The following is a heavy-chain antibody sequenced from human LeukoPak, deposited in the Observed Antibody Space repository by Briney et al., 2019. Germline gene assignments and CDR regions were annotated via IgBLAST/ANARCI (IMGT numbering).Heavy chain of an antibody. Sequence: PSETLSLTCAVSSYSISSGSYWGWIRQSPGKGLEWVGSIFHSGNSYYNPSLKSRLTMSVDTSKNQFSLKLTSVTAADTALYYCARLTYVDDMLYQYFDYWGQGILVTVSS. CDR2: IFHSGNS. J-gene: IGHJ4*02. D-gene: IGHD4-17*01. V-gene: IGHV4-38-2*01. CDR3: ARLTYVDDMLYQYFDY. CDR1: SYSISSGSY.